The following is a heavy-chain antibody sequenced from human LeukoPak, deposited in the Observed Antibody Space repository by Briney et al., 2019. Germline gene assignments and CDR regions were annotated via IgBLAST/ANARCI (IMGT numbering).Heavy chain of an antibody. CDR1: GGTFSSYA. J-gene: IGHJ6*02. V-gene: IGHV1-69*04. CDR2: IIPILGIA. Sequence: VASVKVSCKASGGTFSSYAISWVRQAPGQGLEWMGRIIPILGIANYAQKSQGRVTITADKSTSTAYMELSSLRSEDTAVYYCARAVPGIAAAGSPYYYYGMDVWGQGTTVTVSS. CDR3: ARAVPGIAAAGSPYYYYGMDV. D-gene: IGHD6-13*01.